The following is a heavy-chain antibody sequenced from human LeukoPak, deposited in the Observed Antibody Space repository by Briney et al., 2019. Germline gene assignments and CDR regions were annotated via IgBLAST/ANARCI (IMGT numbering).Heavy chain of an antibody. CDR3: ARGGSGNWNAPFDY. D-gene: IGHD1-1*01. V-gene: IGHV3-21*01. CDR2: ISSSSSSI. J-gene: IGHJ4*02. Sequence: PGGSLRLSCAASEFTFSSYSMNWVRQAPGKGLEWVSSISSSSSSIYYADSVKGRFTISRDNAKNSLYLQMNSLRAEDTAVYYCARGGSGNWNAPFDYWGQGTLVTVSS. CDR1: EFTFSSYS.